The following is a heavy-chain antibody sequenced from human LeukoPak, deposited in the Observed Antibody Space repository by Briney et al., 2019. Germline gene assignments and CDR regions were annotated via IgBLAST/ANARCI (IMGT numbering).Heavy chain of an antibody. J-gene: IGHJ4*02. CDR3: ARGRGGSIVIVAPYFDS. CDR1: GSSFTISDYA. D-gene: IGHD5-12*01. V-gene: IGHV1-69*05. Sequence: SVKVSRKPSGSSFTISDYAIVWVRQAPGQGLEWMGGIIPVFGRPDYAPKFQGRITITTDESTNTAYMQLSSLTSEDTAVYYCARGRGGSIVIVAPYFDSWGQGTLVSVSS. CDR2: IIPVFGRP.